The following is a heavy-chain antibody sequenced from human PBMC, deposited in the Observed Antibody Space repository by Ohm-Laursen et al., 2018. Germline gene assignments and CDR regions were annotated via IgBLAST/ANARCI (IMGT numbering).Heavy chain of an antibody. CDR3: ARVDILTGYYYY. Sequence: PTQTLPLTCTFSGFSLSTSGMCVSWIRQPPGKALEWLARIDWDDDKYYRTSLKTRLTISKDTSKNQVVLIMTNMDPVDTATYYCARVDILTGYYYYWGQGTLVTVSS. D-gene: IGHD3-9*01. J-gene: IGHJ4*02. CDR2: IDWDDDK. V-gene: IGHV2-70*11. CDR1: GFSLSTSGMC.